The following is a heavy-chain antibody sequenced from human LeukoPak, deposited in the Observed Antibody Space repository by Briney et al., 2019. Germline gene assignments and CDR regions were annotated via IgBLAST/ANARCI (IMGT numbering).Heavy chain of an antibody. CDR1: GYTFSSYG. D-gene: IGHD1-26*01. CDR3: ARTSGNYYVFDY. V-gene: IGHV1-18*01. J-gene: IGHJ4*02. CDR2: ISAYNGNK. Sequence: ASVKVSCKASGYTFSSYGISWVRQAPGQGLEWMGWISAYNGNKIYAQNLQDRVTMTTDTPTNTAYMELRSLRSDDTAVYYCARTSGNYYVFDYWGQGTLVTVSS.